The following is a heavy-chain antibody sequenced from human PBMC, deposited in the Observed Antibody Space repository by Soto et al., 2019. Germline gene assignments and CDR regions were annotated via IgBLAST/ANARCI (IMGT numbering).Heavy chain of an antibody. Sequence: GGSLRLSCAASGFTFSSFAMHWVRQAPGKGLEWVAIVWYDGSNKYYADSVKGRFTISRDNSKNTLYLQMNSLRAEDTAVYYCARADDYGVHFDYWGQGTLVTVSS. CDR2: VWYDGSNK. CDR1: GFTFSSFA. D-gene: IGHD4-17*01. J-gene: IGHJ4*02. V-gene: IGHV3-33*08. CDR3: ARADDYGVHFDY.